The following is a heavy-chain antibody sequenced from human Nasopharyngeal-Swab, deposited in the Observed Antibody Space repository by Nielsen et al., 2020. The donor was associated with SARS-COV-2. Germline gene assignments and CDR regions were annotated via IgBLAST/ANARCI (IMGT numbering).Heavy chain of an antibody. CDR3: AGARVDTAMVSFDY. CDR2: IYYSGST. Sequence: SETLSLTCTVSGGSISSGDYYWRWIRQPPGKGLEWIGYIYYSGSTYYNPSLKSRVTISVDTSKNQFSLKLSSVTAADTAVYYCAGARVDTAMVSFDYWGQGTLVTVSS. J-gene: IGHJ4*02. CDR1: GGSISSGDYY. D-gene: IGHD5-18*01. V-gene: IGHV4-30-4*01.